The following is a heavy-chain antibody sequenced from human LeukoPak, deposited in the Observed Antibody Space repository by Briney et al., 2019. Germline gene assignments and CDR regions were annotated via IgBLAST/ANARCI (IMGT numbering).Heavy chain of an antibody. V-gene: IGHV4-39*07. D-gene: IGHD2-15*01. Sequence: PSETLSLTCTVSGGSISSSYYWGWIRQPPGKGLEWIGSIYYSGSTYYNPSLKSRVTISVDTSKNQFSLKLSSVTAADTAVYYCASGGGGCSGGSCYSYYYYGMDVWGQGTTVTVSS. J-gene: IGHJ6*02. CDR2: IYYSGST. CDR1: GGSISSSYY. CDR3: ASGGGGCSGGSCYSYYYYGMDV.